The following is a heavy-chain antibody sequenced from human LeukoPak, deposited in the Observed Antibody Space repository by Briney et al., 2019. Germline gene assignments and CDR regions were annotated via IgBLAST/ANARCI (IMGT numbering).Heavy chain of an antibody. J-gene: IGHJ6*03. CDR2: INHSGST. V-gene: IGHV4-34*01. Sequence: PSETLSLTCAVYGGSFSGYYWSWIRQPPRKGLEWIGEINHSGSTNYNPSLKSRVTISVDTSKNQFSLKLSSVTAADTAVYYCARAGTRSFYYYYYYMDVWGKGTTVTVSS. CDR3: ARAGTRSFYYYYYYMDV. CDR1: GGSFSGYY. D-gene: IGHD1-1*01.